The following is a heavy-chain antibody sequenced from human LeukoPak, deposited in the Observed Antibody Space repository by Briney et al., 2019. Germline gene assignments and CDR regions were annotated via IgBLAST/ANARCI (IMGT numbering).Heavy chain of an antibody. CDR1: GFTFSDAW. J-gene: IGHJ4*02. CDR2: IKTKIDAGTI. V-gene: IGHV3-15*01. Sequence: GGSLRLSCAASGFTFSDAWMSWVRQAPGKGLEWVGRIKTKIDAGTIEYAAPVKGRFIISRDDSKNTLYLQMNSLKTEDTAVYYCTTSLAVFDYWGQGTLVTGSS. CDR3: TTSLAVFDY.